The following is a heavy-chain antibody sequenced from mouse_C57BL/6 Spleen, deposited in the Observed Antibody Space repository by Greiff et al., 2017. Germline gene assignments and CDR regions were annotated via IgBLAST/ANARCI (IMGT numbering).Heavy chain of an antibody. CDR1: GFTFSSYT. CDR2: ISGGGGNT. Sequence: EVMLVESGGGLVKPGGSLKLSCAASGFTFSSYTMSWVRQTPEKRLEWVATISGGGGNTYYPDSVKGRFTISRDNANNTLYLQMSSLRSEDTAVYYCARQGQGGFAYWGQGTLVTVSA. V-gene: IGHV5-9*01. J-gene: IGHJ3*01. CDR3: ARQGQGGFAY.